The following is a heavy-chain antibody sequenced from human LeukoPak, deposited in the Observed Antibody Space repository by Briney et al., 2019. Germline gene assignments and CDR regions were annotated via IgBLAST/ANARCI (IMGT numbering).Heavy chain of an antibody. CDR2: ISSSGSTI. J-gene: IGHJ4*02. D-gene: IGHD4-17*01. V-gene: IGHV3-11*01. CDR1: GFTFSDYY. CDR3: ARVGDYGDV. Sequence: GGTLRLSCAASGFTFSDYYMNWIRQAPWKGLLRVSYISSSGSTIYYADSVKGRFTISRNKAKNSLYLQMNSLRAEDTAVYYCARVGDYGDVWGQGTLVTVSS.